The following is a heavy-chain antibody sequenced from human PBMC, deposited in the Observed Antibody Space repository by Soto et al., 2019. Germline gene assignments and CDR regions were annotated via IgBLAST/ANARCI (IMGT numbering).Heavy chain of an antibody. CDR3: SRGSTYYGFLT. CDR1: GDSMGSVDYY. J-gene: IGHJ5*02. V-gene: IGHV4-30-4*01. D-gene: IGHD3-10*01. CDR2: IYYIGNT. Sequence: QVQLQESCPGLVKPSQTLSLTCTVSGDSMGSVDYYWTWIRQPPGKGLEWIGYIYYIGNTFYNPSLESRVNISINTSKNHFSLRLTSVTAADTAVYYCSRGSTYYGFLTWGQGTLVTVSS.